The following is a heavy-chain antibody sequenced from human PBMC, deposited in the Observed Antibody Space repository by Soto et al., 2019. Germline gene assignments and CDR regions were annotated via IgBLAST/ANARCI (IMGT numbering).Heavy chain of an antibody. Sequence: KSGPTLVNPTQTLTLTCTFSGFSLSTSGVGVGWIRQPPGKALEWLALIYWNDDKRYSPSLKSRLTITKDTSKNQVVLTMTNMDPVDTATYYCAHSGGGYYQGLGFFDYWGQGTLVTVSS. CDR2: IYWNDDK. D-gene: IGHD3-22*01. CDR3: AHSGGGYYQGLGFFDY. V-gene: IGHV2-5*01. J-gene: IGHJ4*02. CDR1: GFSLSTSGVG.